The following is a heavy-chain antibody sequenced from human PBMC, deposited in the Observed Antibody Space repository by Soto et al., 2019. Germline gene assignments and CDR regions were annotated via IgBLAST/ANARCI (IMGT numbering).Heavy chain of an antibody. J-gene: IGHJ5*01. V-gene: IGHV4-61*08. D-gene: IGHD5-18*01. CDR1: GGSVSSGDYF. CDR2: IYYSGST. CDR3: ARSPNYYCYGFGC. Sequence: SETLSLTCTVSGGSVSSGDYFWSWLRQSPGKRLEWIAYIYYSGSTNYNPSLKSRATISVDTSKSQVSLTLTSMTAADAALYYGARSPNYYCYGFGCRGQGTAVIVAS.